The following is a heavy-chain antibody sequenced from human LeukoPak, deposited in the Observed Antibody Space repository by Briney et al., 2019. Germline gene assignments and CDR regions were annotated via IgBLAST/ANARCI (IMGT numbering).Heavy chain of an antibody. CDR3: ARVGLPYAFDI. CDR2: IYYSGNT. D-gene: IGHD2-15*01. Sequence: SETLSLTCTVAGGSIISYYWSWIRQPPGKGLEWFGYIYYSGNTNYNPSLKSRVTISVDTSKNQFSLKLSSVTAADTAVYYCARVGLPYAFDIWGQGTMVTVSS. CDR1: GGSIISYY. J-gene: IGHJ3*02. V-gene: IGHV4-59*01.